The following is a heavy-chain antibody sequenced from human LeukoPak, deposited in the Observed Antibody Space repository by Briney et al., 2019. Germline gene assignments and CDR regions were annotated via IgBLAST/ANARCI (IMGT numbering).Heavy chain of an antibody. J-gene: IGHJ3*02. V-gene: IGHV1-2*02. CDR1: GYTFSSYY. Sequence: GASVKVSCKASGYTFSSYYMHWVRQAPGQGLQWMGWINPNTGGTQYEQKFQGRFTMTRDTSISTVYMELSRLRSDDTALYFCSRSPAKARNYDYVWGNFRRRDAFDIWGQGTMVIVSS. CDR3: SRSPAKARNYDYVWGNFRRRDAFDI. D-gene: IGHD3-16*02. CDR2: INPNTGGT.